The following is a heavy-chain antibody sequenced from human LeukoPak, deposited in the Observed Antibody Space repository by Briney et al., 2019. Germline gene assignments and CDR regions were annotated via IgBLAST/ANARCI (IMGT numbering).Heavy chain of an antibody. CDR3: ARDRSPDYYGMDV. CDR1: GFTFSSYG. Sequence: PGGSLRLSCAASGFTFSSYGMHWVRQAPGKGLEWGAVIWYDGSNKYYADSVKGRFTISRDNSKNTLYLQMNSLRAEDTAVYYCARDRSPDYYGMDVWGQGTTVTVSS. V-gene: IGHV3-33*01. CDR2: IWYDGSNK. J-gene: IGHJ6*02. D-gene: IGHD3-10*01.